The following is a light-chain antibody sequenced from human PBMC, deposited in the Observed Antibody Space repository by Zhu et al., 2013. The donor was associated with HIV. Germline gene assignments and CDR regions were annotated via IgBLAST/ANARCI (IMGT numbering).Light chain of an antibody. CDR3: QQYDRSPLT. CDR1: QTVSSNF. CDR2: GAS. Sequence: DIVLTQSPGTLSLSPGERATLSCRASQTVSSNFLAWYHQIPGQAPRLLIYGASNRATGIPDRFSGSGSGTDFTLSISRLEPEDFAVYYCQQYDRSPLTFGGGTTV. V-gene: IGKV3-20*01. J-gene: IGKJ4*01.